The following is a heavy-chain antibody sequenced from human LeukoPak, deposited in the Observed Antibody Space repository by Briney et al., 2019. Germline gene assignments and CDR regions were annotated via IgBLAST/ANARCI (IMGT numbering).Heavy chain of an antibody. CDR3: ARYYYASAFDY. D-gene: IGHD3-10*01. Sequence: QPGGSLRLSCTVSGFAFSSSWMTWVRQTPEKGLEWVANIRQVGGKKDYVASVRGRFTISRDNAKNSLYLQMNSLRAEDTAVYYCARYYYASAFDYWGQGTLVTVSS. J-gene: IGHJ4*02. CDR2: IRQVGGKK. V-gene: IGHV3-7*01. CDR1: GFAFSSSW.